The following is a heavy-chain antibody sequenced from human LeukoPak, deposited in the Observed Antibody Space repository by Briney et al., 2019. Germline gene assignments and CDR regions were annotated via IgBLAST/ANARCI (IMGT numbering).Heavy chain of an antibody. J-gene: IGHJ4*02. V-gene: IGHV3-7*03. CDR2: INQDGNKK. D-gene: IGHD4/OR15-4a*01. CDR1: GFTFSNYW. CDR3: ATGDYGVHGDY. Sequence: GGSLRLSCAASGFTFSNYWMTWVRQAPGKGLEWVAHINQDGNKKYYVDSVKGRFTIFRDNATNSLYLQMNSLRAEDTAVYYCATGDYGVHGDYWGQGILVTVSS.